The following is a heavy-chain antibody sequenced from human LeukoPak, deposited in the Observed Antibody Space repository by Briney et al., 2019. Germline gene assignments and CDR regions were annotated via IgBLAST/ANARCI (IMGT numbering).Heavy chain of an antibody. J-gene: IGHJ4*02. V-gene: IGHV3-21*01. CDR1: GFTVSSNY. CDR3: AKNYYDSSGLFDY. D-gene: IGHD3-22*01. Sequence: GGSLRLSCAASGFTVSSNYMNWVRQAPGKGLEWVSSISSSSSYIYYADSVKGRFTISRDNAKNSLHLQMNSLRAEDTAVYYCAKNYYDSSGLFDYWGQGTLVIVSS. CDR2: ISSSSSYI.